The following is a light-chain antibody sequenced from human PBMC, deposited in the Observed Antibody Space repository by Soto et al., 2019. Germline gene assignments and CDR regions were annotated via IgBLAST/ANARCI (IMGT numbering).Light chain of an antibody. CDR3: SSYTSSGTRV. Sequence: QSALTQPASVSGSPGQSITISCTGTTSDVGGYNFVSWYQLHPGKAPKLMIFEVSNRPSGVSNRFSGPKSGNTASLTISGLQAEDEADYYCSSYTSSGTRVFGTGTKLTVL. CDR1: TSDVGGYNF. J-gene: IGLJ1*01. CDR2: EVS. V-gene: IGLV2-14*01.